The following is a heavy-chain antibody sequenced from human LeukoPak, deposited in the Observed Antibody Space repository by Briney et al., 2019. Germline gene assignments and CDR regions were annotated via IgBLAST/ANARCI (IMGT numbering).Heavy chain of an antibody. CDR1: GFTFSSYA. D-gene: IGHD3-22*01. Sequence: GGSLRLSCAASGFTFSSYAMSWVRQAPGKGLEWVSAISGSGGSTYYADSVKGRFTISRDNSKNTPYLQMNSLRAEDTAVYYCAKDYYDSSGYWSSGDAFDIWGQGTMVTVSS. CDR3: AKDYYDSSGYWSSGDAFDI. J-gene: IGHJ3*02. V-gene: IGHV3-23*01. CDR2: ISGSGGST.